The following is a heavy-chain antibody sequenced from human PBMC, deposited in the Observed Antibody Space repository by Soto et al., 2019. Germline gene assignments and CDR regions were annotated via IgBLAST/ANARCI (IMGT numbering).Heavy chain of an antibody. CDR1: GFIFSNYD. J-gene: IGHJ4*02. CDR2: ISSNGNNR. CDR3: TRGIEGGLEF. Sequence: GGSLRLSCAASGFIFSNYDIHWVRQAPGKGLEWVAAISSNGNNRNFIDSVKGRFMTFRDNSEKTLYLQMNGLRTDDSATYYCTRGIEGGLEFWGQGTLVTVSS. D-gene: IGHD3-16*01. V-gene: IGHV3-30-3*01.